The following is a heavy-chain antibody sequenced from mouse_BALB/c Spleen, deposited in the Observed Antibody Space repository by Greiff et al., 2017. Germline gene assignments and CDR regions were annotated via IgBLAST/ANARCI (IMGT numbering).Heavy chain of an antibody. Sequence: VQLQQSGPQLVRPGASVKISCKASGYSFTSYWMHWVKQRPGQGLEWIGEINPSNGGTNSNEKFKSKATLTVDKSSSTAYMQLSSLTSEDSAVYYCTRYYYGYARDYWGQGTSVTVSS. D-gene: IGHD1-1*01. V-gene: IGHV1S81*02. CDR2: INPSNGGT. J-gene: IGHJ4*01. CDR3: TRYYYGYARDY. CDR1: GYSFTSYW.